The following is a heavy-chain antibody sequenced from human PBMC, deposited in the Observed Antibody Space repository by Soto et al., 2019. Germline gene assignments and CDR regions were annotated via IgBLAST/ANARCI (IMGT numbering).Heavy chain of an antibody. CDR2: IIPIFGTA. J-gene: IGHJ4*02. V-gene: IGHV1-69*06. CDR1: GGTFSSYA. D-gene: IGHD3-22*01. CDR3: AKLAPYYYDSSGYYYDY. Sequence: SVKVSCKASGGTFSSYAISWVRQAPGQGLEWMGGIIPIFGTANYAQKFQGRVTITADKSTSTAYMELSSLRSEDTAVYYCAKLAPYYYDSSGYYYDYWGQGTLVTVSS.